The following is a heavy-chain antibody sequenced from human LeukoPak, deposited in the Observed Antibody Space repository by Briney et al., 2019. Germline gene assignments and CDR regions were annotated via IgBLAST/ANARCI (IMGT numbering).Heavy chain of an antibody. Sequence: GASVKVSCKASGYTFTSYGISWVRQAPGQGLEWMGWISAYNGNTNYAQKLQGRVTMTTDTSTSTAYMELRSLRSDDTAVYYCARGSTDNYYYYGMDVWGQGTTVTVSS. D-gene: IGHD2-2*01. J-gene: IGHJ6*02. CDR1: GYTFTSYG. CDR3: ARGSTDNYYYYGMDV. CDR2: ISAYNGNT. V-gene: IGHV1-18*01.